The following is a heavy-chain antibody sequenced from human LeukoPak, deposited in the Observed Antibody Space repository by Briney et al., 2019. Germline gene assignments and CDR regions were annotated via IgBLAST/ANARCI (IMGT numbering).Heavy chain of an antibody. V-gene: IGHV3-21*04. J-gene: IGHJ4*02. CDR2: ISSSSSYI. CDR3: ARDEYSRSHDY. Sequence: GGSLRLSCAASGFTFSSYSMTWVRQAPGKGLEWVSSISSSSSYIYYADSVKGRFTISRDSSRNTLYLQMNSLRAEDTAVYYCARDEYSRSHDYWGQGTLVTVSS. D-gene: IGHD6-13*01. CDR1: GFTFSSYS.